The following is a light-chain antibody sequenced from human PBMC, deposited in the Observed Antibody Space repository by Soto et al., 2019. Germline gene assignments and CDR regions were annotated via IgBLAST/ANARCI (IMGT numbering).Light chain of an antibody. V-gene: IGLV1-40*01. CDR1: SSNIGAGYD. CDR3: SSYTSSSTL. J-gene: IGLJ1*01. Sequence: QSVLTQPPSVSGAPGQRVTISCTGISSNIGAGYDVHWYQQLPGTAPKLLIYGNSNRPSGISSRFSGSKSGNTASLTISGLQTEDEADYYCSSYTSSSTLFGTGTKVTVL. CDR2: GNS.